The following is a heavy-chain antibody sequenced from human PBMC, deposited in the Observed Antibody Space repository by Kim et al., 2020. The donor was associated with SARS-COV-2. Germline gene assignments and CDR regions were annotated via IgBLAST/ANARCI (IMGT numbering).Heavy chain of an antibody. CDR2: SRNKANGYTT. CDR3: GRGSSFGTAFDI. Sequence: GGSLRLSCAASGFTLSDYFMDWVRQTPGKGLEWVARSRNKANGYTTEYVASVKGRFTISRDDSQNSLYLQMNSLRTEDTAVYYCGRGSSFGTAFDIWGQGAMVTVSS. V-gene: IGHV3-72*01. D-gene: IGHD3-16*01. CDR1: GFTLSDYF. J-gene: IGHJ3*02.